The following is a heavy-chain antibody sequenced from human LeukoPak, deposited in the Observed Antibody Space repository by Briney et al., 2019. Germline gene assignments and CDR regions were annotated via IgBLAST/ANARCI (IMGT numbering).Heavy chain of an antibody. J-gene: IGHJ4*02. CDR2: ISYDGSNK. Sequence: GGSLRLSCAASGLTFSSYAMHWVRQAPGKGLEWVAVISYDGSNKYYADSVKGRFTISRDNSKNTLYLQMNSLRAEDTAVYYCAREGGIAAFDYWGQGTLVTVSS. CDR3: AREGGIAAFDY. D-gene: IGHD6-13*01. V-gene: IGHV3-30-3*01. CDR1: GLTFSSYA.